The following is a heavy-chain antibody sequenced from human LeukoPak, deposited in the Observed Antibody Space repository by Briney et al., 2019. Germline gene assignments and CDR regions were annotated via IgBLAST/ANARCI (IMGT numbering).Heavy chain of an antibody. CDR3: ARAPPQTYYYDSDGFDY. D-gene: IGHD3-22*01. J-gene: IGHJ4*02. CDR2: MNANSGNT. V-gene: IGHV1-8*02. Sequence: VASVKVSCKASGGTFSSYAISWVRQATGQGLEWMGWMNANSGNTGYAQKFQGRVTMTRDTSQGTAFMEMGSLKSEDTAVYYCARAPPQTYYYDSDGFDYWGQGTLVTVSS. CDR1: GGTFSSYA.